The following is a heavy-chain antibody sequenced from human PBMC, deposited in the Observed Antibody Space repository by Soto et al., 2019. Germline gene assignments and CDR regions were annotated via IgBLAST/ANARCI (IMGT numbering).Heavy chain of an antibody. J-gene: IGHJ3*02. Sequence: GASVKVSCKTSGYTLTSNGFSWVRQAPGQGLEWMGWISAYTGNTNYAQKLQGRVTMATDTSTSTAYMELRSLRSDDTAVYYCARRAWESSDAFDIWGQGTTVTVS. D-gene: IGHD3-16*01. CDR2: ISAYTGNT. V-gene: IGHV1-18*04. CDR1: GYTLTSNG. CDR3: ARRAWESSDAFDI.